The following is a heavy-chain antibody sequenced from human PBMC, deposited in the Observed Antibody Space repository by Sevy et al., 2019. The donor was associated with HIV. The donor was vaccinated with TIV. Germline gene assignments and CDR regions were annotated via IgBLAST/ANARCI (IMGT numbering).Heavy chain of an antibody. J-gene: IGHJ5*02. D-gene: IGHD6-19*01. Sequence: GGSLRLSCAASEFTFSSYGIHWVRQAPGKGLDWVTVISYDGSNKYYADSVKGRFTISRDNSKNTLYLQMNSLRVEDTAVYYCAKGGQWLVRDWFDPWGQGTLVTVSS. V-gene: IGHV3-30*18. CDR3: AKGGQWLVRDWFDP. CDR1: EFTFSSYG. CDR2: ISYDGSNK.